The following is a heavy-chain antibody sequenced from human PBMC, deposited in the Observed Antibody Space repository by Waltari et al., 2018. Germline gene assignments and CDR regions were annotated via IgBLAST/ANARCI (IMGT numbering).Heavy chain of an antibody. J-gene: IGHJ4*02. V-gene: IGHV1-69*14. CDR1: GAILNSYA. Sequence: QVHLVQSGTAVKKPGSSVRFSCKASGAILNSYAIAVVRQAPGQGLEWMGRIIPTFGTTNYAQKFQGRLKITSDTSTTSVTMELSGLRSDDAGVYFCTSNTYYVPDYWGQGTVVHVSS. CDR2: IIPTFGTT. CDR3: TSNTYYVPDY. D-gene: IGHD1-26*01.